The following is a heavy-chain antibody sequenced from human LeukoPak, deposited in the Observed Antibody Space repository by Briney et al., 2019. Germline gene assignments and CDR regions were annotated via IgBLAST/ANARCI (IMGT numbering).Heavy chain of an antibody. CDR2: IHYSGST. CDR1: GGSLSSHY. D-gene: IGHD1-1*01. J-gene: IGHJ5*02. Sequence: SETLSLTCTVSGGSLSSHYWSWIRQPPGKGLEWIGRIHYSGSTYYNPSLTSRATISVDTSKNQFSLRLSSVTAADTAVFYCARHGRGGLGVLSESCGQGTLVTVSS. CDR3: ARHGRGGLGVLSES. V-gene: IGHV4-59*08.